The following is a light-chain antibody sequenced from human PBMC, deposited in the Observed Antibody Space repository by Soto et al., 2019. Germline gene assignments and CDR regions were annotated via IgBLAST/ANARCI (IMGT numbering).Light chain of an antibody. Sequence: IVLPQSPASLSLSPVERPPLSCRALQSLSNNYLAWYQKKPVQSPRLLIYGASTRATGIPARFSGSGSETDFTLTISSLEPEDSAVYYCQQRSNWPSLTFGGGTKVDIK. J-gene: IGKJ4*01. V-gene: IGKV3D-20*02. CDR2: GAS. CDR1: QSLSNNY. CDR3: QQRSNWPSLT.